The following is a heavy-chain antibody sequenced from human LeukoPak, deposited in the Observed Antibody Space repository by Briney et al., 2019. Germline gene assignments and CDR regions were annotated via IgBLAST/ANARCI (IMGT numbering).Heavy chain of an antibody. Sequence: PGGSLRLSCAASGFSFSSNAMSWVRQAPGKGLEWVSSISNTGSYIYYADSVKGRFTISRDNAKNSLYLQMNSLRAEDTAVYYCAREWELLDYWGQGTLVTVSS. D-gene: IGHD1-26*01. CDR1: GFSFSSNA. V-gene: IGHV3-21*01. J-gene: IGHJ4*02. CDR2: ISNTGSYI. CDR3: AREWELLDY.